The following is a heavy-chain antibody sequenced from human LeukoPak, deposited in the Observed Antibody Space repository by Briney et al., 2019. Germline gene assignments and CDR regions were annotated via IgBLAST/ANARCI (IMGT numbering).Heavy chain of an antibody. CDR2: IYTSGST. D-gene: IGHD7-27*01. V-gene: IGHV4-4*07. Sequence: SETLSLTCTVSGGSISSYYWSWIRQPAGKGLEWIGRIYTSGSTNYNPSFKSRVTMSVDTSKNQFSLKLSSVTAADTAVYYCARLRRSTNWGSLYYYYYMDVWGKGTTVTVSS. J-gene: IGHJ6*03. CDR3: ARLRRSTNWGSLYYYYYMDV. CDR1: GGSISSYY.